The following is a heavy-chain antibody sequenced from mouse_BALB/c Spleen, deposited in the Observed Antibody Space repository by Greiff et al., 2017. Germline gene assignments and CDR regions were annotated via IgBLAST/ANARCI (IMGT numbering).Heavy chain of an antibody. CDR3: ARGDGYHYYAMDY. CDR1: GFSLTSYG. D-gene: IGHD2-3*01. Sequence: VKLMESGPGLVAPSQSLSITCTVSGFSLTSYGVHWVRQPPGKGLEWLGVIWAGGSTNYNSALMSRLSISKDNSKSQVFLKMNSLQTDDTAMYYCARGDGYHYYAMDYWGQGTSVTVSS. V-gene: IGHV2-9*02. CDR2: IWAGGST. J-gene: IGHJ4*01.